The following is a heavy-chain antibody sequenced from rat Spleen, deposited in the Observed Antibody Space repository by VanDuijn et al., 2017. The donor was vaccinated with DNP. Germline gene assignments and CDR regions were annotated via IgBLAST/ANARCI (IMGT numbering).Heavy chain of an antibody. CDR2: VTTSGGIT. CDR1: GFTFNNYW. J-gene: IGHJ2*01. CDR3: TRRWYGSFGY. Sequence: EVKLVESGGDPVQPGRSLKLSCVASGFTFNNYWMTWIRQVPGKGLEWVASVTTSGGITYYPDSVKGRFTISRDNAKNTLYLQMSSLRSEDTATYYCTRRWYGSFGYWGQGVMVTI. V-gene: IGHV5-31*01. D-gene: IGHD1-8*01.